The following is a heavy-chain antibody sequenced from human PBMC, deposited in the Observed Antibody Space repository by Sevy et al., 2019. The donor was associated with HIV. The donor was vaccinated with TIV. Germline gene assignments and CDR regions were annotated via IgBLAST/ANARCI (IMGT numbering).Heavy chain of an antibody. J-gene: IGHJ4*02. CDR1: GYTFTSYY. CDR2: INPTGGST. Sequence: ASVNVSCKASGYTFTSYYMHWVRQAPGQGLEWMGIINPTGGSTSYAQKFQGRVTMTRDTSTSTVYMELSSLRSEDTAVYYCAREITLAPDYWGQGTLVTVSS. V-gene: IGHV1-46*01. D-gene: IGHD3-10*01. CDR3: AREITLAPDY.